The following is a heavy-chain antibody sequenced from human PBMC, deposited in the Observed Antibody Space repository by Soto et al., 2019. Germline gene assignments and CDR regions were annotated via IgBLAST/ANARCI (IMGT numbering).Heavy chain of an antibody. V-gene: IGHV4-4*02. J-gene: IGHJ3*02. Sequence: QVQLQESGPGLVKPSGTLSLTCAVSGGSVSSSNWWSWVRQSPGKGLEWMGEMYHSGSAHYNPCLRRRTTISLDKSKYQFSLRLSSVRAADTAVYYCARVPGVVVSADDAFDIWGPGTRVIVSS. CDR3: ARVPGVVVSADDAFDI. CDR2: MYHSGSA. D-gene: IGHD2-21*02. CDR1: GGSVSSSNW.